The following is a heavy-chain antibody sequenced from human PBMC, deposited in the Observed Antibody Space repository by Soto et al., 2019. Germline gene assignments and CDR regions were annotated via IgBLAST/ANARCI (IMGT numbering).Heavy chain of an antibody. CDR3: ASLPSGNYYEY. J-gene: IGHJ4*02. D-gene: IGHD1-26*01. CDR2: IHYSVRT. Sequence: SQTLSLTCTVSGASASSGSYYWGCIRQPPGKGLEWIGRIHYSVRTYYNPSLKSRVTISVDTTKNQFSLRLSSVTAADTAVYYCASLPSGNYYEYWGQGTLVIGSS. V-gene: IGHV4-39*01. CDR1: GASASSGSYY.